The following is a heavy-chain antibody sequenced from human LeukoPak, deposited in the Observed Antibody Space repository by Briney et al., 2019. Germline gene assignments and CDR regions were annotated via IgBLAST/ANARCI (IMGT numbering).Heavy chain of an antibody. CDR2: INHSGST. V-gene: IGHV4-34*01. J-gene: IGHJ6*03. CDR1: GGSFSGYY. Sequence: SETLSLTCAVYGGSFSGYYWSWIRQPPGKGLEWIGEINHSGSTNYNPSLKSRVTISVDTSKNQFSLKLSSVNAADTAVYYCARGLKRYCSGGSCYSRGVNYMDVWGKGTTVTVSS. CDR3: ARGLKRYCSGGSCYSRGVNYMDV. D-gene: IGHD2-15*01.